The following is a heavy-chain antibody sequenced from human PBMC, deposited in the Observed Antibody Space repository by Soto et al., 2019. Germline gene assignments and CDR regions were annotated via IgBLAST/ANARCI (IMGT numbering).Heavy chain of an antibody. D-gene: IGHD3-22*01. V-gene: IGHV1-24*01. CDR2: FDPENGET. Sequence: EASVKVSCKLSGSTLSEFCIDWVRRAPGKGLEWMGAFDPENGETIYAQKFQGRVTLTDDTSTDTAYMELSSLRSEDTAVYFCATGRFYFDSTTYPYGYRWFDPWGQGTPVTVSS. J-gene: IGHJ5*02. CDR1: GSTLSEFC. CDR3: ATGRFYFDSTTYPYGYRWFDP.